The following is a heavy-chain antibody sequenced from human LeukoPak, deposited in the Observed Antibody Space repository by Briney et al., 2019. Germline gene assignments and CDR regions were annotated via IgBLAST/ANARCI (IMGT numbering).Heavy chain of an antibody. Sequence: ASVKVSCKASGYTFTSYGISWVRQAPGQGLEWMGWISAYNGNTNYAQKLQGRVTMTTDTSTSTAYMELRSLRSDDTAVYYCARDRPITVLRFLENWGQGTLVTVSS. CDR3: ARDRPITVLRFLEN. J-gene: IGHJ4*02. CDR2: ISAYNGNT. V-gene: IGHV1-18*01. D-gene: IGHD3-3*01. CDR1: GYTFTSYG.